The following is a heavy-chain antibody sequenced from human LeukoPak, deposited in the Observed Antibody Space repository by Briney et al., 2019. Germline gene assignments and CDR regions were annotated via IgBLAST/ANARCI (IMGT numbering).Heavy chain of an antibody. CDR2: INHSGST. V-gene: IGHV4-34*01. CDR3: ATLITMVRGRPFDP. Sequence: SETLSLTCAVYGGSFSGYYWSWIRQPPGKGLEWIGEINHSGSTNYNPSLKSRVTISVDTSKNQFSLKLSSVNTADTAVYYCATLITMVRGRPFDPWGQGTLVTVSS. CDR1: GGSFSGYY. J-gene: IGHJ5*02. D-gene: IGHD3-10*01.